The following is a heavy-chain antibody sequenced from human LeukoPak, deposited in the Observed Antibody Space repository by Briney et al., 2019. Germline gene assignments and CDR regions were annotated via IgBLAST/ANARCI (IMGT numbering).Heavy chain of an antibody. CDR1: GGTFSSYA. CDR2: IIPILGIA. D-gene: IGHD6-19*01. Sequence: GASVKVSCKASGGTFSSYAISWVRQAPGQGLEWMGRIIPILGIANYAQKFQGRVTITADKSASTAYMELSSLRSEDTAVYYCALGIAVARFDYWGQGTLVTVSS. V-gene: IGHV1-69*04. CDR3: ALGIAVARFDY. J-gene: IGHJ4*02.